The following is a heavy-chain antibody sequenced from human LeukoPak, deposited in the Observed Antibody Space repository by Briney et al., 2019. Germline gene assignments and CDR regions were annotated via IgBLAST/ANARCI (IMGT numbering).Heavy chain of an antibody. D-gene: IGHD3-3*01. CDR2: FDPEDGET. J-gene: IGHJ6*02. CDR3: ARWYGGYYTRGMDV. V-gene: IGHV1-24*01. Sequence: GASVKVSCKVSGYTLTELSMHWARQAPGKGLEWMGGFDPEDGETIYAQKFQGRVTMTEDTSTDTAYMELSSLRSEDTAVYYCARWYGGYYTRGMDVWGQGTTVTVSS. CDR1: GYTLTELS.